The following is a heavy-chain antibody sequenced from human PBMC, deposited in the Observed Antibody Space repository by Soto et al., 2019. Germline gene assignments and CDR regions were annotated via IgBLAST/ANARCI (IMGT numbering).Heavy chain of an antibody. CDR2: INHSGST. J-gene: IGHJ5*02. CDR1: GGSFSGYY. CDR3: ARGEWFGELSQRGYWFDP. D-gene: IGHD3-10*01. V-gene: IGHV4-34*01. Sequence: SETLSLTCAVYGGSFSGYYWSWIRQPPGKGLGWIGEINHSGSTNYNPSLKSRVTISVDTSKNQFSLKLSSVTAADTAVYYCARGEWFGELSQRGYWFDPWGQGTLVTVSS.